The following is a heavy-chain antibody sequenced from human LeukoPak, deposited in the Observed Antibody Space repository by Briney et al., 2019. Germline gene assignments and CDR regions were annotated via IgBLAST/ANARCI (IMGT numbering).Heavy chain of an antibody. CDR1: GFTFSTYG. V-gene: IGHV3-23*01. CDR2: ISGSAATT. CDR3: TRSYGYGVDAFDI. Sequence: GGSLRLSCAASGFTFSTYGMTWVRQAPGKGLEWVSAISGSAATTFYADSVKGRFTISRDNSKNTLYLQMNSLRAEDTAVYYCTRSYGYGVDAFDIWGQGTMVTVSS. D-gene: IGHD5-18*01. J-gene: IGHJ3*02.